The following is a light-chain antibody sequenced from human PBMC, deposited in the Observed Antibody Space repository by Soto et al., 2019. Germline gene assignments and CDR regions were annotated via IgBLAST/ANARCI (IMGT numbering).Light chain of an antibody. CDR1: QSVGTD. J-gene: IGKJ4*01. Sequence: EIVMTQSPATLSVSPGERVTLSCRASQSVGTDLAWYQQKPGQAPRLLIYDASTGATGTPARFSGSGSGTEFALTISSLQSEDFATYYCQQTRAYPSTFGGGTKVEIK. CDR2: DAS. V-gene: IGKV3-15*01. CDR3: QQTRAYPST.